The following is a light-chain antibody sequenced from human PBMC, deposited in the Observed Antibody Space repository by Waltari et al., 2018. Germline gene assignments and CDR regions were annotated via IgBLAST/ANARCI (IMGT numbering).Light chain of an antibody. V-gene: IGLV2-14*03. J-gene: IGLJ3*02. Sequence: HSALAQPASVSGSPGQSITISCTGTSSDVGAYNYVSWYQQHPGKAPRLMIFDVNDRPAGVSYRCPGSKSGNTASLTISGLQAEDEADYYCCSFTRSNSWVFGGGTKLTVL. CDR2: DVN. CDR1: SSDVGAYNY. CDR3: CSFTRSNSWV.